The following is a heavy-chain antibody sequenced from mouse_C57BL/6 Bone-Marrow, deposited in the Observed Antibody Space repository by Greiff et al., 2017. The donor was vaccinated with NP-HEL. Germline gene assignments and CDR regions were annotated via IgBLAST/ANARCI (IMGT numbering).Heavy chain of an antibody. J-gene: IGHJ2*01. CDR2: ISYDGSN. D-gene: IGHD2-1*01. CDR1: GYSITSGYY. Sequence: EVQVVESGPGLVKPSQSLSLTCSVTGYSITSGYYWNWIRQFPGNKLEWMGYISYDGSNNYNPSLKNRISITRDTSKNQFFLKLNSVTTEDTATYYCARGGIYYGNYLDYWGQGTTLTVSS. V-gene: IGHV3-6*01. CDR3: ARGGIYYGNYLDY.